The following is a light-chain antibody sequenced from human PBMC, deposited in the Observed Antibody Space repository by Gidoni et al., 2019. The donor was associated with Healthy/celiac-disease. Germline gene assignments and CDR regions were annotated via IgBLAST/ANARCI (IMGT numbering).Light chain of an antibody. Sequence: DIQMTQSPSTLSASVGDRVTITCRASHSISSWLAWYQQKPGKAPKLLIYDASSLESGVPSRFSGSGSGTEFTLTISSLQPDDFAPYYCQQYNSYWTFGQGTQVEIK. CDR3: QQYNSYWT. V-gene: IGKV1-5*01. J-gene: IGKJ1*01. CDR2: DAS. CDR1: HSISSW.